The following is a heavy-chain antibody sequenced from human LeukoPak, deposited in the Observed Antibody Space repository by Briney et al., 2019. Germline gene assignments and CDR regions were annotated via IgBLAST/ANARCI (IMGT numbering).Heavy chain of an antibody. J-gene: IGHJ4*02. V-gene: IGHV3-9*01. CDR3: AKDGDYDSSGYPDFDY. D-gene: IGHD3-22*01. Sequence: GGSLRLSCAASGFTFDDYAMHWVRQAPGKGLEWVSGISWNSGSIGYADSVKGRFTISRDNSKNTLYLQMNSLRAEDTAVYYCAKDGDYDSSGYPDFDYWGQGTLVTVSS. CDR1: GFTFDDYA. CDR2: ISWNSGSI.